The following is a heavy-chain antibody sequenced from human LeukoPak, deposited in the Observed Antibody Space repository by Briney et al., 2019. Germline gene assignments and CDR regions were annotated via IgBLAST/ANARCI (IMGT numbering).Heavy chain of an antibody. CDR2: IYHSGST. Sequence: PSETLSLTCAVSGGSISSGGYSWSWIRQPPGKGLEWIGYIYHSGSTYYNPSLKSRVTISVDRSRNQFSLKLSSVTPADTAVYYCARGVALYSSKQGYWYFDLWGRGTLVTVSS. CDR3: ARGVALYSSKQGYWYFDL. CDR1: GGSISSGGYS. J-gene: IGHJ2*01. V-gene: IGHV4-30-2*01. D-gene: IGHD6-13*01.